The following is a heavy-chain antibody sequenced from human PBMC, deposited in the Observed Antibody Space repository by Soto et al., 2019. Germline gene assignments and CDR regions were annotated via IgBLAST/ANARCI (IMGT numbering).Heavy chain of an antibody. CDR3: AASGPQWLAFDY. V-gene: IGHV1-24*01. Sequence: GASVKVSCKVSGYTLTELSMHWVRQAPGKGLEWMGGFDPEDGETIYAQKFQGRVTMTEDTSTDTAYMELSSLRSEDTAMYYCAASGPQWLAFDYWGQGTLVTVSS. CDR1: GYTLTELS. J-gene: IGHJ4*02. D-gene: IGHD6-19*01. CDR2: FDPEDGET.